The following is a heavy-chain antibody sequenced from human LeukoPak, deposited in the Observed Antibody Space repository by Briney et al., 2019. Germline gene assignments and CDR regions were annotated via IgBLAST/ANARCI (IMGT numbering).Heavy chain of an antibody. Sequence: SETLSLTCTVSGGSISSYYWSWIRQPAGKGLEWIGRIYTSGSTNYNPSLKSRVTLSVDTSKNQFSLKLSSVTAADTAVYYCARAGYYYDSSGYLSEYAFDIWGQGTMVTVSS. D-gene: IGHD3-22*01. CDR1: GGSISSYY. J-gene: IGHJ3*02. V-gene: IGHV4-4*07. CDR3: ARAGYYYDSSGYLSEYAFDI. CDR2: IYTSGST.